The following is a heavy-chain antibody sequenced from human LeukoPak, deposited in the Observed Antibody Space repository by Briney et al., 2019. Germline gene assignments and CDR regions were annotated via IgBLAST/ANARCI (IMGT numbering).Heavy chain of an antibody. V-gene: IGHV3-23*01. D-gene: IGHD1-26*01. Sequence: GGSLRLSCAASGFTFSSYAMSWVSQAPGKGLEWVSTISGSGGITNYAVSVKGRFTISRDNSKNTLYIQMNSLRAEDTAVYYCAKDAGVSIVAIYGMDVWGQGTTVTVSS. CDR1: GFTFSSYA. J-gene: IGHJ6*02. CDR3: AKDAGVSIVAIYGMDV. CDR2: ISGSGGIT.